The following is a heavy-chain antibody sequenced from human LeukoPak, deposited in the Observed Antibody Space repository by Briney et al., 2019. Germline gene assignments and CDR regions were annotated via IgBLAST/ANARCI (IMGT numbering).Heavy chain of an antibody. CDR2: ISSSSSTI. J-gene: IGHJ4*02. CDR3: ARAHDFWSGYYVAPFDY. D-gene: IGHD3-3*01. CDR1: GFTFSSYS. V-gene: IGHV3-48*01. Sequence: GGSLRLSCAASGFTFSSYSMNCVRQAPGKGREWGSYISSSSSTIYYADSVKGRFTISRDNAKNSLYLQMNSLRAEDTAVYYCARAHDFWSGYYVAPFDYWGQGTLVTVSS.